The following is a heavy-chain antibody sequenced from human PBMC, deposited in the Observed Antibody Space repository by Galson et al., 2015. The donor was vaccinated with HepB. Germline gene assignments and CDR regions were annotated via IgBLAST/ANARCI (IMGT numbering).Heavy chain of an antibody. CDR3: ARQPYYYDTEVGFFDY. D-gene: IGHD3-22*01. V-gene: IGHV5-10-1*01. CDR2: IDPSDSYT. J-gene: IGHJ4*02. Sequence: QSGAEVKKPGESLRISCKGSGYSFTSYWISWVRQMPGKGLEWMGRIDPSDSYTNYSPSFQGHVTISADKSISTAYLQWSSLKASDTAMYYCARQPYYYDTEVGFFDYWGQGTLVTVSS. CDR1: GYSFTSYW.